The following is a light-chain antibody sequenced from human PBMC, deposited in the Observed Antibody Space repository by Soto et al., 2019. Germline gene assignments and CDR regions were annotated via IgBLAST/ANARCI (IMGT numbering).Light chain of an antibody. J-gene: IGKJ4*01. CDR3: QKFNAVPT. Sequence: DIQMTQSPSSLSASVGDRVTNTCRASHAIKNYLAWYQQKPGKVPTLLISAASTLQSGVPSRFSGSGSGTDFTLTISSLQPEDVATYYCQKFNAVPTFGGGTKVEI. CDR1: HAIKNY. CDR2: AAS. V-gene: IGKV1-27*01.